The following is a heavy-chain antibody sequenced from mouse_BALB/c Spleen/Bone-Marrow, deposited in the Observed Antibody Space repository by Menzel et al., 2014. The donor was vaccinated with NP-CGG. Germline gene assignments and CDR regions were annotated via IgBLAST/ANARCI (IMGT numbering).Heavy chain of an antibody. Sequence: VQLQQSGAELMKPGASVKISCKATGYTFSSYWIEWVKQRPGHGLEWIGEILPGSGSTNYNEKFKGKATLTADTSSNTAYMQLSSLTSEDSAVYYCARRGTSWFAYWGQGTLVTVSA. CDR2: ILPGSGST. CDR1: GYTFSSYW. D-gene: IGHD3-3*01. CDR3: ARRGTSWFAY. V-gene: IGHV1-9*01. J-gene: IGHJ3*01.